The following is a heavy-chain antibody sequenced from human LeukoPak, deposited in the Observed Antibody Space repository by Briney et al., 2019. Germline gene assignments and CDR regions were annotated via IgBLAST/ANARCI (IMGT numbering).Heavy chain of an antibody. CDR1: GGTFSSYA. J-gene: IGHJ1*01. V-gene: IGHV1-69*05. CDR2: IIPIFGTA. D-gene: IGHD3/OR15-3a*01. Sequence: GASVKVSCKASGGTFSSYAISWVRQAPGQGLEWMGGIIPIFGTANYAQKFQGRVTITTDESTSTAYMELSSLRSEDTAVYYCARGLFARPYYHGGLFQHWGQGTLVTVSS. CDR3: ARGLFARPYYHGGLFQH.